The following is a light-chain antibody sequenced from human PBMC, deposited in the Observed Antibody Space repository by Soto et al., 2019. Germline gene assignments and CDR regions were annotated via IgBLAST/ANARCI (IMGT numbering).Light chain of an antibody. J-gene: IGLJ3*02. V-gene: IGLV1-51*01. CDR3: GTWDSSLSAWV. Sequence: QSALTQPASVSAAPGQKVTISCSGSSSNIGKHHVSWYQQFPGTAPKLLIYDNDKRPSGIPARFSGSKSGTSATLGITGLQTGDEVDYYCGTWDSSLSAWVFGGGTKLTVL. CDR1: SSNIGKHH. CDR2: DND.